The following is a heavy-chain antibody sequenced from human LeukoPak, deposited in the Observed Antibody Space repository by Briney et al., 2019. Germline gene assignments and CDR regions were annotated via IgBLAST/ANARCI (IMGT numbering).Heavy chain of an antibody. Sequence: SETLSLTCDVSGVSSSTYYWSWIRQSPEKGLEWIGEVDHSGYTNYNPSLKGRVTISVDTSKSQFSLKLSSVTAADTAVYYCARQLYGSDYWGQGTLVTVSS. V-gene: IGHV4-34*01. D-gene: IGHD4-17*01. CDR3: ARQLYGSDY. CDR2: VDHSGYT. CDR1: GVSSSTYY. J-gene: IGHJ4*02.